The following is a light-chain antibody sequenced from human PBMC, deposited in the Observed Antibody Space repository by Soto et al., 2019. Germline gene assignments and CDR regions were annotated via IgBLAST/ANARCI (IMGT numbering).Light chain of an antibody. CDR2: EVT. Sequence: QSVLAQPASVSGSPGQSITISCIGTSSDIGPYNYVSWYQQHPDKAPKLILYEVTNRPSGAYDRFSGSKSGNTAYLTISGLQAEDEADYYCSSYTDSSNYVFGTGTKVTVL. CDR3: SSYTDSSNYV. CDR1: SSDIGPYNY. V-gene: IGLV2-14*01. J-gene: IGLJ1*01.